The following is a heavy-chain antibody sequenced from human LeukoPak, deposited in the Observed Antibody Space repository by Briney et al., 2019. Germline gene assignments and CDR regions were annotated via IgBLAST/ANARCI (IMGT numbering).Heavy chain of an antibody. CDR2: ISSSSSTI. D-gene: IGHD3-3*01. CDR3: ARALPFFYMDV. Sequence: GGSLRLSCAASGFTFSSYSMNWVRQAPGKGLEWVSYISSSSSTIYYADSVKGRFTISRDNAKNSLYLQMNSLRAEDTAAYYCARALPFFYMDVWGKGTTVTASS. CDR1: GFTFSSYS. J-gene: IGHJ6*03. V-gene: IGHV3-48*04.